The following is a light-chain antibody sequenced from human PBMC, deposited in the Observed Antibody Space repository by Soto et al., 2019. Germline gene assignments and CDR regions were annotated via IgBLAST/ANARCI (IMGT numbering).Light chain of an antibody. CDR2: GVS. CDR3: SSYKRGATLV. Sequence: QSALTQPASVSGSPGQSITISCTGTSSDVGGYNHVAWYQQYPGKAPKLIIFGVSDRPSGISNRFSGSKSANTASLSISGLQAEDEADYCSSYKRGATLVFGGGTKLTVL. J-gene: IGLJ2*01. V-gene: IGLV2-14*01. CDR1: SSDVGGYNH.